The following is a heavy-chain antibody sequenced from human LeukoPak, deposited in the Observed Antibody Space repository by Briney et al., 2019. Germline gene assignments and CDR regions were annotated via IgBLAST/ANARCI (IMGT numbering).Heavy chain of an antibody. V-gene: IGHV3-49*04. CDR3: SRDQTPYY. CDR1: GFTFGDYA. CDR2: IRSKIYGGTP. Sequence: GSLRLSCTASGFTFGDYAMTWVRQAPGKGLEWVGFIRSKIYGGTPEYAASVKGRFTISRDDSQGIAYLQMNSLITEDTAVYYCSRDQTPYYWGQGTLVTVSS. J-gene: IGHJ4*02.